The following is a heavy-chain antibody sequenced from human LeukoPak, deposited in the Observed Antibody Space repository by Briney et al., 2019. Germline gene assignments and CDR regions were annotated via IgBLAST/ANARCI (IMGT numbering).Heavy chain of an antibody. J-gene: IGHJ4*02. Sequence: GGSVRLSCGVSGFIFRTYMVLWLRQARGKGLEWVSCISSSGSHIYYADSVKGRFTISSANAKNSLYVQMNSLRAEDTAMYYCARGNTTPGDYWGQGTLVTVSS. CDR2: ISSSGSHI. CDR1: GFIFRTYM. CDR3: ARGNTTPGDY. V-gene: IGHV3-21*05. D-gene: IGHD1-1*01.